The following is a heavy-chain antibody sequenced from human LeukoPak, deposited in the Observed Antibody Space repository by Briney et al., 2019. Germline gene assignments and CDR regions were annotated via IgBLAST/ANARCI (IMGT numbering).Heavy chain of an antibody. D-gene: IGHD3-10*02. J-gene: IGHJ6*04. CDR2: ISGSGSTI. V-gene: IGHV3-48*03. Sequence: PGGSLRLSCAASGFTFSSYEMNWVRQAPGKGLEGVSYISGSGSTIYYVDAVKGRFIIARDNPQNSLYLQMNSLRAEDTAVYYCAELGITMIGGVWGKGTTVTISS. CDR3: AELGITMIGGV. CDR1: GFTFSSYE.